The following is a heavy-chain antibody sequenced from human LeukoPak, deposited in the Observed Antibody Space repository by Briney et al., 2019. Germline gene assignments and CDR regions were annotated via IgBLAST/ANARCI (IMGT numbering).Heavy chain of an antibody. CDR2: ISGSGGST. D-gene: IGHD5-18*01. V-gene: IGHV3-23*01. Sequence: PGGSLRLSCAASGFTFSDYYMSWIRQAPGKGLEWVSAISGSGGSTYYADSVKGRFTISRDNSKNTLYLQMNSLRAEDTAVYYCASHSYGSPLLRYWGQGTLVTVSS. J-gene: IGHJ4*02. CDR3: ASHSYGSPLLRY. CDR1: GFTFSDYY.